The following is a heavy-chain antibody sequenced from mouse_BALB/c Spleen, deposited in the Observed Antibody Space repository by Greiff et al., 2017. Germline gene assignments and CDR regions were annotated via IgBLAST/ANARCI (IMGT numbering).Heavy chain of an antibody. CDR2: INPSSGYT. CDR3: ANYDGYTYAMDY. V-gene: IGHV1-4*01. CDR1: GYTFTSYT. Sequence: QVQLKESGAELARPGASVKMSCKASGYTFTSYTMHWVKQRPGQGLEWIGYINPSSGYTNYNQKFKDKATLTADKSSSTAYMQLSSLTSEDSAVYYCANYDGYTYAMDYWGQGTSVTVSS. J-gene: IGHJ4*01. D-gene: IGHD2-3*01.